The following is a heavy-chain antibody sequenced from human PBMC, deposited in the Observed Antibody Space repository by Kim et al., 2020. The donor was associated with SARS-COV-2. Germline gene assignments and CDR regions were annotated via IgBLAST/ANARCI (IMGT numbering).Heavy chain of an antibody. J-gene: IGHJ6*02. CDR1: GGSISSGGYY. CDR3: ARGVAAAGTSEIYYYYGMDV. Sequence: SETLSLTCTVSGGSISSGGYYWSWIRQHPRKGLEWIGYIYYSGSTYYNPSLKSRVTISVDTSKNQFSLKLSSVTAADTAVYYCARGVAAAGTSEIYYYYGMDVWGQGTTVTVSS. D-gene: IGHD6-13*01. CDR2: IYYSGST. V-gene: IGHV4-31*03.